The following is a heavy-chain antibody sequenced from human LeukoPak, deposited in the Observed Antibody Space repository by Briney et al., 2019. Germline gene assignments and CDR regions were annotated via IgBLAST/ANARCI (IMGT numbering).Heavy chain of an antibody. D-gene: IGHD5-12*01. V-gene: IGHV3-11*06. CDR2: ISSSSSYT. CDR3: ARGGGGDSGYDSNFDY. Sequence: GGSLRLSCAASGFTFSDYYMSWIRQAPGKGLEWVSYISSSSSYTNYAGSVKGRFTISRDNAKNSLYLQMNSLRAEDTAVYYCARGGGGDSGYDSNFDYWGQGTLVTVSS. J-gene: IGHJ4*02. CDR1: GFTFSDYY.